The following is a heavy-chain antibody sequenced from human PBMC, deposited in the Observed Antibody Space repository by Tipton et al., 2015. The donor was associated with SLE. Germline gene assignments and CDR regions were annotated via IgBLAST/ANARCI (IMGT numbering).Heavy chain of an antibody. CDR3: ARDPISIAAAGYFDH. V-gene: IGHV3-11*01. CDR2: ISSSGSTI. Sequence: SLRLSCAASGFTFSDYYMSWIRQAPGKGLEWVSYISSSGSTIYYADSVKGRFTISRDNAKNSLYLQMNSLRAEDTAVYYCARDPISIAAAGYFDHWGQGTLVTVSS. J-gene: IGHJ4*02. D-gene: IGHD6-13*01. CDR1: GFTFSDYY.